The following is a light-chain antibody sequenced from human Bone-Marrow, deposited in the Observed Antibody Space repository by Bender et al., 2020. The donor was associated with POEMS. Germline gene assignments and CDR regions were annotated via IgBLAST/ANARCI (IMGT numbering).Light chain of an antibody. V-gene: IGLV1-44*01. CDR3: STWDDRLHAGL. J-gene: IGLJ3*02. Sequence: QSVLTQQPSASGTPGRRVTISCSGGSIGRNPINWYQQLPGTDPRLFIYAYDRWPLGVPNRFSASKSGSSASLAIRGLQSEAAADYYCSTWDDRLHAGLFGGGTKLTVL. CDR2: AYD. CDR1: SIGRNP.